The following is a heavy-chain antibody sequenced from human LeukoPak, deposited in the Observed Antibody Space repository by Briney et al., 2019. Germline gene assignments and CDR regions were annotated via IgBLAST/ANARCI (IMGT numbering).Heavy chain of an antibody. Sequence: PSQTLSLTCTVSGGSISSGSYYWSWIRQPAGKGLEWIGRIYTSGSTNYNPSLKSRVTISVGTSKNQFSLKLSSVTAADTAVYYCARDGDSSGYLDYWGQGTLVTVSS. CDR3: ARDGDSSGYLDY. J-gene: IGHJ4*02. CDR2: IYTSGST. CDR1: GGSISSGSYY. D-gene: IGHD3-22*01. V-gene: IGHV4-61*02.